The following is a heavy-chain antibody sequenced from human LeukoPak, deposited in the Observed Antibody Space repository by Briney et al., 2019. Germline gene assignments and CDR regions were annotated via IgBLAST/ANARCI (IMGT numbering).Heavy chain of an antibody. V-gene: IGHV6-1*01. J-gene: IGHJ4*02. CDR2: AKYRSKWYN. D-gene: IGHD5-18*01. CDR3: ARGYNYGFDY. CDR1: GDSVSSNSVA. Sequence: SQTPSLTCAISGDSVSSNSVAWNWIGQSPSRGLEWLGRAKYRSKWYNDYAVSVKSRITINPDTSKNQFSLQLNSVTPEDTAVYYCARGYNYGFDYWGQGTLVTVSS.